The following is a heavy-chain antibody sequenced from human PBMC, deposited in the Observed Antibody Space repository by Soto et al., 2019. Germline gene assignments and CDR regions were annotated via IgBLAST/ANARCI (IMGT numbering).Heavy chain of an antibody. Sequence: QITLKESGPPLVKPTQTLTLTCTFSGFSLSTSGVGVGWIRQPPGKALEWLALIYWDDDKRYSPSLKSRLTITKDTSKNQVVLTMTSMDPVDTATYYCAHSPGIAVAGMYGMDVWGQGTTVTVSS. CDR3: AHSPGIAVAGMYGMDV. CDR2: IYWDDDK. D-gene: IGHD6-19*01. CDR1: GFSLSTSGVG. V-gene: IGHV2-5*02. J-gene: IGHJ6*02.